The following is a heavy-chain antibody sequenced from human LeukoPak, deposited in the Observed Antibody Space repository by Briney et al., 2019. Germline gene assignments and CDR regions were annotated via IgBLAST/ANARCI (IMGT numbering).Heavy chain of an antibody. CDR3: AKGSVSVVVPAAIPYY. V-gene: IGHV3-23*01. J-gene: IGHJ4*02. D-gene: IGHD2-2*01. CDR2: ISGSGGST. CDR1: GFTFSSYA. Sequence: PGGSLRLSCAASGFTFSSYAMSWVRQAPGKGLEWVSGISGSGGSTYYADSVKGRFTISRDNSKNTLYLQMNSLRAEDTAVYYCAKGSVSVVVPAAIPYYWGQGTLVTVS.